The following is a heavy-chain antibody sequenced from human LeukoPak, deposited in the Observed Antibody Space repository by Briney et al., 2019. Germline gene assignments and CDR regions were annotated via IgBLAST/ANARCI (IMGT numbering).Heavy chain of an antibody. V-gene: IGHV1-2*02. D-gene: IGHD3-22*01. Sequence: ASVKVSCKASGYTFTGYYMHWVRQAPGQGLEWMGWINPNSGGTNYAQKFQGRVTMTRDTSISTAYMELSRLRSDDTAVYYCATYYYDSSGYYSIDYWGQGTLVTVSS. J-gene: IGHJ4*02. CDR2: INPNSGGT. CDR1: GYTFTGYY. CDR3: ATYYYDSSGYYSIDY.